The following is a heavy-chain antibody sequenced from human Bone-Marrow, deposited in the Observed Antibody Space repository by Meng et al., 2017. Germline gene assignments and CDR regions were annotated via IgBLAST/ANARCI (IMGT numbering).Heavy chain of an antibody. CDR2: LNGGGFTT. V-gene: IGHV3-23*01. D-gene: IGHD6-13*01. Sequence: GESLKISCAASGFSFSSYAMSWVRHAPGKGLEWVSALNGGGFTTYYADSVKGRFTISRDNSKNTLYLQMNSLRAEDTAVYYCAKGGSWYKFGYDAFDIWGQGTMVTVSS. CDR3: AKGGSWYKFGYDAFDI. J-gene: IGHJ3*02. CDR1: GFSFSSYA.